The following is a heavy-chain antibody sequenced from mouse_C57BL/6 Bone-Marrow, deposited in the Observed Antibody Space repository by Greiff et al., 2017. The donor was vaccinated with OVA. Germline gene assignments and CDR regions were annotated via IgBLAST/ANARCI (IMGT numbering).Heavy chain of an antibody. Sequence: QVQLKESGPGLVQPSQSLSITFTVSGFSLTSYGVHWVRQSPGKGLEWLGVIWSGGSTDYNAAFISRLSISKDNAKSQVFFKMNSLQADDTAIYYCARKGLYYSNYGFAYWGQGTLVTVSA. J-gene: IGHJ3*01. V-gene: IGHV2-2*01. D-gene: IGHD2-5*01. CDR3: ARKGLYYSNYGFAY. CDR1: GFSLTSYG. CDR2: IWSGGST.